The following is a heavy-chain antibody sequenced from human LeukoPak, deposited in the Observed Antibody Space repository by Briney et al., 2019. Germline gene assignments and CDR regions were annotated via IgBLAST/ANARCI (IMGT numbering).Heavy chain of an antibody. Sequence: GESLKISCKGSGYSFTDYWIGWVRQMPGKGLEWMGTIYPGDSETRYSPSFQGQVTISADKSISTAYMQWRSLKASDTTMYYCARHPRLSMIVVVTPDAFDIWGQGTLVTVSS. CDR2: IYPGDSET. J-gene: IGHJ3*02. V-gene: IGHV5-51*01. D-gene: IGHD3-22*01. CDR1: GYSFTDYW. CDR3: ARHPRLSMIVVVTPDAFDI.